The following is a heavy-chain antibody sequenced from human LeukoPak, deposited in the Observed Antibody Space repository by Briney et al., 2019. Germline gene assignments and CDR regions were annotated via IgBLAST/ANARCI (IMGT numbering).Heavy chain of an antibody. CDR3: ARSKDTAMVRYWFDP. V-gene: IGHV1-2*02. D-gene: IGHD5-18*01. Sequence: ASVKVSCKASGYTFTGYYMHWVRQAPGQGLEWMGWINPYSGGTNFAQKFQGRVTMTRDTSLSTAYMELSSLRSEDTAVYYCARSKDTAMVRYWFDPWGQGTLVTVSS. CDR2: INPYSGGT. CDR1: GYTFTGYY. J-gene: IGHJ5*02.